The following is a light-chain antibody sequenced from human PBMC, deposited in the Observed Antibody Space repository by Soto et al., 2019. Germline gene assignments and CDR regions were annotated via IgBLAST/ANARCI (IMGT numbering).Light chain of an antibody. J-gene: IGKJ1*01. CDR2: DAS. V-gene: IGKV3D-15*01. CDR3: QQYGSSSWT. Sequence: EIVMAQSQATLSVSPGDRTKISCRASQSIAGNVAWYQQKPGQAPRLLIYDASNRATGIPARFSGSGSGTDFTLTINSLEPEDLAVYYCQQYGSSSWTCGQGTKGDIK. CDR1: QSIAGN.